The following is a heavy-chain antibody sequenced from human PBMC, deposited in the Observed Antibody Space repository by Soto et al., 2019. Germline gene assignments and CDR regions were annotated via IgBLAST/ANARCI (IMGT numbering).Heavy chain of an antibody. CDR1: GGSVSTGSYY. CDR2: IYYSGST. Sequence: PSETLSLTCTVSGGSVSTGSYYWSWIRQPRGKGLEWIGYIYYSGSTNYNPSLKSRVTISVDTSKNQCSLKLSSVTTADTAVYYCARVISSGWPYYFDYWGQGTLVTVSS. D-gene: IGHD6-19*01. CDR3: ARVISSGWPYYFDY. V-gene: IGHV4-61*01. J-gene: IGHJ4*02.